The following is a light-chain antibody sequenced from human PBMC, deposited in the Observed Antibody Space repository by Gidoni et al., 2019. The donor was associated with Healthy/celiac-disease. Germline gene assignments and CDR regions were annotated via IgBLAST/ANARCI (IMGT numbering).Light chain of an antibody. CDR2: GAS. J-gene: IGKJ3*01. V-gene: IGKV3-20*01. CDR1: QSVSSSY. Sequence: ELVLTQSPGTLSLSPGESATLSCRASQSVSSSYLAWYQQKPGQAPRLLIYGASSRATGIPDRFSGSGSGTDFTLTISRLESEDFAVYYCQQYGDFPFTFGPGTKVDIK. CDR3: QQYGDFPFT.